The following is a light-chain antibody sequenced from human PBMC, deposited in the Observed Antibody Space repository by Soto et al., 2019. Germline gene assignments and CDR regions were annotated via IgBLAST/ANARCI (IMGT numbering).Light chain of an antibody. CDR2: DAS. V-gene: IGKV1-33*01. Sequence: DIQMTQSPSSLSASVGDRVTITCQASQDISNYLNWYQQKPGKAPKLLIYDASNLETGVPSRFSGSGSGTDFTFTISSLQPEDIATYYCQQWNTFCGGTKVEIK. CDR1: QDISNY. CDR3: QQWNT. J-gene: IGKJ4*01.